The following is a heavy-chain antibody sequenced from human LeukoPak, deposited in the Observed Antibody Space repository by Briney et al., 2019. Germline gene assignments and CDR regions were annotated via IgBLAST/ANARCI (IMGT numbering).Heavy chain of an antibody. CDR2: ISYDGSNK. V-gene: IGHV3-30*18. J-gene: IGHJ6*02. Sequence: GGSLRLSCAASGFTFSSYGMPWVRQAPGKGLEWVAVISYDGSNKYYVDSVKGRFTISRDNSKNTLYLQMNSLRAEDTAVYYCAKVGPTAQDGYYYYGMDVWGQGTTVTVSS. CDR3: AKVGPTAQDGYYYYGMDV. CDR1: GFTFSSYG. D-gene: IGHD4-17*01.